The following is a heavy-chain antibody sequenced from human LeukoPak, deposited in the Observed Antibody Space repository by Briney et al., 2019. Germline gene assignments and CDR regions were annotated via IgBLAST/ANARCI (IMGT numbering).Heavy chain of an antibody. CDR3: ARGGDIVATKGTDFDY. J-gene: IGHJ4*02. D-gene: IGHD5-12*01. CDR2: INPSGGST. Sequence: ASVKVSCKASGCTFTSYYMHWERQAPGQGLEWMGIINPSGGSTSYAQKFQGRVTMTRDTSTSTVYMELSSLRSEDTAVYYCARGGDIVATKGTDFDYWGQGTLVTVSS. CDR1: GCTFTSYY. V-gene: IGHV1-46*01.